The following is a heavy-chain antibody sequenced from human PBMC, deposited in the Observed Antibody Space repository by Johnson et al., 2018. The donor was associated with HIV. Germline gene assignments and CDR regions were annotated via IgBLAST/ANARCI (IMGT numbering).Heavy chain of an antibody. V-gene: IGHV3-11*04. CDR1: GVTFSDYY. D-gene: IGHD5-18*01. Sequence: QLVESGGGLVKPGGSLRLSCAVSGVTFSDYYMSWIRQAPGKGLAWLSYISSGGSTTYYADSVTGRFTISMDNAKNTLYLQMNSLRAEDTAVYYCAKGRSPRIQLRTWAFDIWGQGTMVIVSS. CDR2: ISSGGSTT. J-gene: IGHJ3*02. CDR3: AKGRSPRIQLRTWAFDI.